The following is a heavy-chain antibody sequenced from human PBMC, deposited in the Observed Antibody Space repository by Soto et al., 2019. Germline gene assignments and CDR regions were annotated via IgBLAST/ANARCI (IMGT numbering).Heavy chain of an antibody. V-gene: IGHV4-34*01. CDR1: GGSFSGYY. CDR3: ATSHRGCSSTSCYAYYYYYYYMDV. J-gene: IGHJ6*03. CDR2: INHSGST. D-gene: IGHD2-2*01. Sequence: QVQLQQWGAGLLKPSETLSLTCAVYGGSFSGYYWSWIRQPPGKGLEWIGEINHSGSTNYNPSLKRRVTISVDTSKNQFSLKLSSVTAADTAVYYCATSHRGCSSTSCYAYYYYYYYMDVWDKGTTVTVSS.